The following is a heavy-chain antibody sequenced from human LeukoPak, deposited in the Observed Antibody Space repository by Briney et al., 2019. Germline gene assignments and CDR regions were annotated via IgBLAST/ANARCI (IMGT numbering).Heavy chain of an antibody. V-gene: IGHV4-39*07. D-gene: IGHD3-10*01. Sequence: PSETLSLTCTVSGGSISSSSYYWGWIRQPPGKGLEWIGSIYHSGSTYYNPSLKSRVTISVDTSKNQFSLKLSSVTAADTAVYYCARAVGSGSYPWFDPWGQGTLVTVSS. J-gene: IGHJ5*02. CDR3: ARAVGSGSYPWFDP. CDR1: GGSISSSSYY. CDR2: IYHSGST.